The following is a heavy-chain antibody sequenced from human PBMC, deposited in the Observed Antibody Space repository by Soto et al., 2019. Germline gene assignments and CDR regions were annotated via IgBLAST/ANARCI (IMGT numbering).Heavy chain of an antibody. V-gene: IGHV1-46*01. CDR3: ARDGRYCSGGSCYFAF. Sequence: ASVKVSCTASGYTFTSNYMHWVRQSHGQGLEWMGIINPSGGSTSYAQKFQGRVTMTRDTSTSTVYMELSSLRSEDTAVYYCARDGRYCSGGSCYFAFWGQGTLVTV. CDR2: INPSGGST. D-gene: IGHD2-15*01. CDR1: GYTFTSNY. J-gene: IGHJ4*02.